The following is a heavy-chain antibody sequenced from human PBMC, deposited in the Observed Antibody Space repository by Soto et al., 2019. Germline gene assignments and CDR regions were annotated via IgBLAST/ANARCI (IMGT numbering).Heavy chain of an antibody. D-gene: IGHD3-16*02. CDR2: IIPIFGTA. CDR3: ARGNDYVWGSYRS. V-gene: IGHV1-69*13. J-gene: IGHJ5*02. CDR1: GGTFSSYA. Sequence: SVKVSCTASGGTFSSYAISWVRQAPGQGLEWMGGIIPIFGTANYAQKFQGRVTITADESTSTAYMELSSLRSEDTAVYYCARGNDYVWGSYRSWGQGTLVTVSS.